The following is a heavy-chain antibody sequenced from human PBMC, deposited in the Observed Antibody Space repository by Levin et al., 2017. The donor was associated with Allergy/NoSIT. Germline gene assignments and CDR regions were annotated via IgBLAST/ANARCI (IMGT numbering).Heavy chain of an antibody. CDR2: ITSGSSM. J-gene: IGHJ4*02. CDR3: ARGGNTMN. V-gene: IGHV3-69-1*01. Sequence: PGGSLRLSCAASEFIFSVYSMNWVRQAPGKGLEWVSSITSGSSMYYADSVRGRFTISRDNGRNSVYLQMNSLRAEDTAVYYCARGGNTMNWGPGTLVTVSS. CDR1: EFIFSVYS. D-gene: IGHD3-22*01.